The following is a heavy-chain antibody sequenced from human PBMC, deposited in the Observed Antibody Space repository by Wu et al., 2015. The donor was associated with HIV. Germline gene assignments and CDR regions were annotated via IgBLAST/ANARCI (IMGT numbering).Heavy chain of an antibody. V-gene: IGHV1-69*13. CDR1: GGTFSSYA. CDR3: ARDWYCSSTSCYDYYYYYGMDV. D-gene: IGHD2-2*01. CDR2: IIPIFGTA. Sequence: QVQLVQSGAEVKKPGSSVKVSCKASGGTFSSYAISWVRQAPGQGLEWMGRIIPIFGTANYAQKFQGRVTITADESTSTAYMELSSLRSEDTAVYYCARDWYCSSTSCYDYYYYYGMDVWGQGTTVTVSS. J-gene: IGHJ6*02.